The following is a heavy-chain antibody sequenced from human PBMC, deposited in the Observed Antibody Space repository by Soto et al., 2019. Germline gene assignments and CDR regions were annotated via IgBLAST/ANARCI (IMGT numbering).Heavy chain of an antibody. V-gene: IGHV3-23*01. CDR1: EFTFSSYA. CDR3: AKGHQIKKYDILTGYFHYFDF. J-gene: IGHJ4*02. Sequence: PGGSLRLSCAASEFTFSSYAMSWVRQAPGKGLEWVSAISGSGGSTYYADSVKGRFTISRDNSKNTLYLQMNSLRAEDTAVYYCAKGHQIKKYDILTGYFHYFDFWGQGSLVTVAS. D-gene: IGHD3-9*01. CDR2: ISGSGGST.